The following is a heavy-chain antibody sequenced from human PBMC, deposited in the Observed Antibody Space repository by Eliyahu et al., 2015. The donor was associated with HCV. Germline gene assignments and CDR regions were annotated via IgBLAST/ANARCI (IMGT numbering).Heavy chain of an antibody. D-gene: IGHD2-21*01. CDR2: ISSSNTI. CDR1: GFXFSSYN. V-gene: IGHV3-48*01. CDR3: ARDPFGGAFYYFDH. Sequence: EVQLVESGGGLVQPGGSLRLSCAASGFXFSSYNMNWVRQAPGRGLEWVSYISSSNTIYYADSVKGRFTISRDNAKNSLYLQMNSLRAEDTAVYYCARDPFGGAFYYFDHWGQGTLVTVSS. J-gene: IGHJ4*02.